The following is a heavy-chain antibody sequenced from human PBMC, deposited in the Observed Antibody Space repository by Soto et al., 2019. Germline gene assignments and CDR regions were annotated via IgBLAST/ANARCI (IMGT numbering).Heavy chain of an antibody. CDR2: IYDGGGS. D-gene: IGHD3-16*01. J-gene: IGHJ5*02. V-gene: IGHV4-61*01. CDR1: GASVTSGLYY. CDR3: ARADGREFDYDDVWGTRGDWFDP. Sequence: QVQLQESGPGLVKPAETLSLTCSVSGASVTSGLYYWTWIRQPPGRGLEWMGFIYDGGGSNYSPSLRGRVTMSVDSSKKQFSLNLTSVTAADTAVYYCARADGREFDYDDVWGTRGDWFDPWGQGTLVTVSS.